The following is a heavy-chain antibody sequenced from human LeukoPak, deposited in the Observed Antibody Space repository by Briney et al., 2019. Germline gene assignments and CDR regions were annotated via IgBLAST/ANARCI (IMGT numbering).Heavy chain of an antibody. J-gene: IGHJ4*02. CDR1: GFTFSDYH. CDR2: ISSSGSTI. CDR3: ARDRYYDSSGYYGY. V-gene: IGHV3-11*01. D-gene: IGHD3-22*01. Sequence: GGSLRLSCAASGFTFSDYHMSWIRQAPGKGLEWVSYISSSGSTIYYADSVKGRFTISRDNAKNSLYLQMNSLRAEDTAVYYCARDRYYDSSGYYGYWGQGTLVTVSS.